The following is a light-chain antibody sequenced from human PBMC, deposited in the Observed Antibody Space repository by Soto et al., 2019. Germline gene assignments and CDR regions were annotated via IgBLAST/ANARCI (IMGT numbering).Light chain of an antibody. CDR3: CSYAGTGRLYV. CDR2: EDI. Sequence: QSALTQPASVSGSPGQSITISCIGTTSDVGSYDLVSWYQQHPGKAPRLMIYEDIKRPSGVSNRFSGSKSGNTASLTISGLQADDEAAYYCCSYAGTGRLYVFGTGTKLTVL. CDR1: TSDVGSYDL. V-gene: IGLV2-23*01. J-gene: IGLJ1*01.